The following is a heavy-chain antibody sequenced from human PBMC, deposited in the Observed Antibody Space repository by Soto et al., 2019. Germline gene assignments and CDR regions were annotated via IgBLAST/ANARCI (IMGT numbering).Heavy chain of an antibody. J-gene: IGHJ4*02. D-gene: IGHD3-3*01. CDR2: IKSKTDGGTT. CDR3: TTDKRVLQFLEWYPFDY. CDR1: GFTFSKAW. Sequence: PGGSLRLSCAASGFTFSKAWMNWVRQAPGKGLEWVGRIKSKTDGGTTDYAAPVKGRFTISRDDSKNTLYLQMNSLKTEDTAVYYCTTDKRVLQFLEWYPFDYWGQGTLVTVSS. V-gene: IGHV3-15*07.